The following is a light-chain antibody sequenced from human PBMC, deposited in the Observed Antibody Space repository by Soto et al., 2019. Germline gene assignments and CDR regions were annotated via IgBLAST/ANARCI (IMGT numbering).Light chain of an antibody. V-gene: IGKV3-20*01. Sequence: EIVLTQSPGTLSLSPGERATLSCRASESFTSSYLAWYQQKPGQAPRLLIYGASTRATGIPDRFSGSGSGTDFTLTISRLEREDSAVYYCQQYGGSPRTFGQGTKVEIK. CDR2: GAS. CDR3: QQYGGSPRT. J-gene: IGKJ1*01. CDR1: ESFTSSY.